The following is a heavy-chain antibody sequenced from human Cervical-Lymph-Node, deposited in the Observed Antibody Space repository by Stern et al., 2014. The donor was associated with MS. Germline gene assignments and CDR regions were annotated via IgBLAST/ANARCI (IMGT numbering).Heavy chain of an antibody. CDR2: IDNCGST. D-gene: IGHD3-16*01. Sequence: VQLVESGPGLVKPSGTLSLTCAVSGDSISSGHWWSWVRQPPGKGLEWIGEIDNCGSTNYPPSLKSRVPISVDTSKNPFSLQLNSVTAADTAVYYCARNGGNYAFDYWGQGTLVTVSS. J-gene: IGHJ4*02. CDR1: GDSISSGHW. CDR3: ARNGGNYAFDY. V-gene: IGHV4-4*02.